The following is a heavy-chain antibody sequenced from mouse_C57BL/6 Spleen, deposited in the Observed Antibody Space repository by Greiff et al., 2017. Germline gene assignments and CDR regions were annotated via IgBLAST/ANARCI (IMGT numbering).Heavy chain of an antibody. CDR1: GFSLTSYA. J-gene: IGHJ1*03. D-gene: IGHD1-1*01. CDR2: IWTGGGT. CDR3: ARYYYGSSYRWYFDV. V-gene: IGHV2-9-1*01. Sequence: QVQLKESGPGLVAPSQSLSITCTVSGFSLTSYAISWVRQPPGKGLEWLGVIWTGGGTNYNSAPKSRLSISKDDAKSPVFLKMNSLRTDDTARYYCARYYYGSSYRWYFDVWGTGTTVTVSS.